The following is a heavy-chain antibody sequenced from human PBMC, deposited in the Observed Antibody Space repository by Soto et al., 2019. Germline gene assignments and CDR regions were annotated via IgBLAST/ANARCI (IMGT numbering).Heavy chain of an antibody. CDR2: ISGSGGTT. V-gene: IGHV3-23*01. J-gene: IGHJ4*02. CDR3: AKARYTDGWHQFDY. D-gene: IGHD2-2*02. Sequence: EVRLLESGGGLVQPGGSLRLSCAASGFTFSSYAMSWVRQAPGKGLEWVSVISGSGGTTKYADSVIGRFTISRDNSKNTLYLQMNSLRAEDAAVYYCAKARYTDGWHQFDYWGQGTLVTVSS. CDR1: GFTFSSYA.